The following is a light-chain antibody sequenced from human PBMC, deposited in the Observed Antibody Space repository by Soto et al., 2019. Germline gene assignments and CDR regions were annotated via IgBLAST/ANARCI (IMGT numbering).Light chain of an antibody. V-gene: IGKV3-15*01. CDR1: QSVSSN. CDR2: GAS. CDR3: QHYNNWPPMYT. J-gene: IGKJ2*01. Sequence: EIVMTQSPATLSVSPGERATLSCRASQSVSSNLAWYQQKPGQAPRLLIYGASTRATGIPARFSGSGSGTEFTLTISSLQSEDFAVDYCQHYNNWPPMYTFGQGTKLEIK.